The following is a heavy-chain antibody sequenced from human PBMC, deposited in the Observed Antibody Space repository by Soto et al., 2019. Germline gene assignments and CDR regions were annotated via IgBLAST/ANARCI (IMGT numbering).Heavy chain of an antibody. Sequence: QITLKESGPTLVKPTQTLTLTCTFSGFSLSTSGVGVGWIRQPPGKALEWLALIYWDDDKRYSPSLKSRLTITKDTSKNQVVLTMTNMDPVDTATYYGAHRRTIGYDTGTNFDYWGQGTLVTVSS. V-gene: IGHV2-5*02. CDR2: IYWDDDK. J-gene: IGHJ4*02. CDR1: GFSLSTSGVG. D-gene: IGHD5-12*01. CDR3: AHRRTIGYDTGTNFDY.